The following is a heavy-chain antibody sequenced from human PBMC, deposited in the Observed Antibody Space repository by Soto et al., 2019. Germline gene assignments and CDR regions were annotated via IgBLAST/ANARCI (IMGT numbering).Heavy chain of an antibody. CDR3: ARGKTTESDFLSGFYKWSTVVENYYHYYMDV. J-gene: IGHJ6*03. Sequence: ASVKVSCKASGYTFTSYDINWVRQATGQGLEWMGWMNPNSGNTGYAQKFQGRVTMTRNTSISTAYMELGSLRSEDTAVYYCARGKTTESDFLSGFYKWSTVVENYYHYYMDVWGKGTTVTVSS. CDR1: GYTFTSYD. CDR2: MNPNSGNT. D-gene: IGHD3-3*01. V-gene: IGHV1-8*01.